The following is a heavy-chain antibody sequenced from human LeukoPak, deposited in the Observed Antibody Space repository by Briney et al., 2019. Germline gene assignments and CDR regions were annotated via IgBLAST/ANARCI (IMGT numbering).Heavy chain of an antibody. CDR2: ISGYDGNT. CDR3: ARGIRSGWYPCDY. V-gene: IGHV1-18*01. Sequence: ASVQVSCKTSGYTFTSHGIGWVRQAPGQGLEWMGWISGYDGNTKYVEKFQDRVTMTTDTSTSTAYMELRSLRSDDTAVYYCARGIRSGWYPCDYWGQGAVVTVSS. CDR1: GYTFTSHG. D-gene: IGHD6-19*01. J-gene: IGHJ4*02.